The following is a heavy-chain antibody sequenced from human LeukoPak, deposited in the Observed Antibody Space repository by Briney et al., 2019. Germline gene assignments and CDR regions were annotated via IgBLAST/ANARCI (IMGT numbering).Heavy chain of an antibody. CDR1: GGTFSSYA. J-gene: IGHJ4*02. CDR2: INPNSGGT. Sequence: ASVKVSCKASGGTFSSYAISWVRQAPGQGLEWMGWINPNSGGTNYAQKFQGRVTMTRDTSISTAYMELSRLRSDDTAVYYCAREYYYDSSVLYWGQGTLVTVSS. V-gene: IGHV1-2*02. D-gene: IGHD3-22*01. CDR3: AREYYYDSSVLY.